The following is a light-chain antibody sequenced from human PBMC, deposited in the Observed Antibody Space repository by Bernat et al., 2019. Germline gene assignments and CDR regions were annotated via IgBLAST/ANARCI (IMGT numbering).Light chain of an antibody. CDR3: SSYSTSRTLV. CDR2: DVT. CDR1: SSDVGGYNY. Sequence: QSALTQPRSVSGSLGQSVTISCTGTSSDVGGYNYVSWYQQHPGKAPKLMIYDVTKRPSGVPDRFSGSKSGNTASLTISGLQAEDEADYYCSSYSTSRTLVFGGGTKLTVL. V-gene: IGLV2-11*01. J-gene: IGLJ3*02.